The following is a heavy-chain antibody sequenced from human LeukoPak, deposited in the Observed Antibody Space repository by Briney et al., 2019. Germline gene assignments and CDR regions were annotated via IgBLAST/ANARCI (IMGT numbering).Heavy chain of an antibody. Sequence: SETLSLTCAVYGGSFSGYYWSWIRQPPGKGLEWIGYIYYSGSTNYNPSLKSRVTISVDTSKNQFSLKLSSVTAADTAVYYCARRNVAATSPFDYWGQGTLVTVSS. D-gene: IGHD2-15*01. CDR3: ARRNVAATSPFDY. J-gene: IGHJ4*02. CDR2: IYYSGST. CDR1: GGSFSGYY. V-gene: IGHV4-59*01.